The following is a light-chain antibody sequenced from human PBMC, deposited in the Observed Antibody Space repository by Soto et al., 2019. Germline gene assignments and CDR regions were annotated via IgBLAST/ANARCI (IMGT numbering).Light chain of an antibody. CDR2: DAS. CDR1: QDISHY. J-gene: IGKJ5*01. V-gene: IGKV1-33*01. Sequence: DRQMAQCPSSLSSSVRATVTIPRQASQDISHYLNWYQQKPGKALKLLIYDASNLHPGVPSRFRGSGSGTEFSFNITSLQPEDVATYYCQQYDDPPITFGQGTRLEI. CDR3: QQYDDPPIT.